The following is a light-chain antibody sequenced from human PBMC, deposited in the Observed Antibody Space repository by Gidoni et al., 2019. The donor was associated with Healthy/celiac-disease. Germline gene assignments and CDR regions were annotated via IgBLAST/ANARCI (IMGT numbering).Light chain of an antibody. CDR3: AAWDDSLNGWV. J-gene: IGLJ3*02. Sequence: QSVLTQPPSVSEAPRQRVTISCSGQAPKLLIYYDGLLPSGVSDRFSGSKSGTSASLAISGLQSEDEADYYCAAWDDSLNGWVFGGGTKLTVL. V-gene: IGLV1-36*01. CDR2: YDG.